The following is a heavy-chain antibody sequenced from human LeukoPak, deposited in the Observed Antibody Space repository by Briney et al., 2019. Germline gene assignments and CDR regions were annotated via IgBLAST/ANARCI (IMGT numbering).Heavy chain of an antibody. J-gene: IGHJ6*03. CDR3: ERLCSGSTIFGVALPSYYYYYMDV. Sequence: PSETLSLTCAVYGGSFSGYDWSWIRQPPGKGLEWIGEINHSGSTNNNPSLKSRVTISVDTSKNHFSLKLSSVTAADTAVYYCERLCSGSTIFGVALPSYYYYYMDVWGKGTTVTVSS. D-gene: IGHD3-3*01. CDR1: GGSFSGYD. V-gene: IGHV4-34*01. CDR2: INHSGST.